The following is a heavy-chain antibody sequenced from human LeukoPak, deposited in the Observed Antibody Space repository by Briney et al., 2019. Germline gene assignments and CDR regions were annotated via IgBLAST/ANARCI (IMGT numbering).Heavy chain of an antibody. J-gene: IGHJ5*02. CDR3: ARKNYCSGGSCYSRGWFDP. D-gene: IGHD2-15*01. Sequence: GASVKVSCKASEYTFTSYDINWVRQATGQGLEWMGWMNPNSGNTVYAQKFQGRVTMTRDTSISTAYMELSSLRSEDTAMYYCARKNYCSGGSCYSRGWFDPWSQGTLVTVSS. CDR1: EYTFTSYD. V-gene: IGHV1-8*01. CDR2: MNPNSGNT.